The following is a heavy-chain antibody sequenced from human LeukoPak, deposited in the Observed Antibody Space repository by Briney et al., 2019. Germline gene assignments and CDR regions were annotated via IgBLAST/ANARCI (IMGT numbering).Heavy chain of an antibody. J-gene: IGHJ5*02. V-gene: IGHV3-30*02. CDR1: GFTFSSYG. CDR3: AKDWGYSRGHWFDP. CDR2: IRYDGSNK. Sequence: GGSLRLSCAASGFTFSSYGMHWVRQAPGKGLEWVAFIRYDGSNKYYADSVKGRFTISRDNSKNTLYLQMNSLRAEDTAVYYCAKDWGYSRGHWFDPWGQGTLVTVSS. D-gene: IGHD6-19*01.